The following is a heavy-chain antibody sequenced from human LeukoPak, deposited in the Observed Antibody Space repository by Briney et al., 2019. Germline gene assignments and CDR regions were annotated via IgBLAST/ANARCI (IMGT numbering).Heavy chain of an antibody. CDR1: GLTFSDHY. D-gene: IGHD3-10*01. J-gene: IGHJ6*02. CDR2: TRNKANSYTT. V-gene: IGHV3-72*01. Sequence: GGSLRLSCAASGLTFSDHYMDWVCQAPGKGLEWVGRTRNKANSYTTEYAASVKGRFTISRDDSKNSLYLQMNSLKTEDTAVYYCAREVDYYGSGFTTYGMDVWGQGTTVTVSS. CDR3: AREVDYYGSGFTTYGMDV.